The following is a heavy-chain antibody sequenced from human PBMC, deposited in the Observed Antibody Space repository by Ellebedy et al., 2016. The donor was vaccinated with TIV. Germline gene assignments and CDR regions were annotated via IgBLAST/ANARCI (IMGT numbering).Heavy chain of an antibody. J-gene: IGHJ4*02. CDR3: AREPSGYDGGY. CDR2: INDSGST. V-gene: IGHV4-34*01. CDR1: GGSFSGYY. Sequence: SETLSLXXAVYGGSFSGYYWSWIRQPPGKGLEWIAEINDSGSTNYNPSLKSRVTISVDTSKNQFSLKLSSVTAADTAVYYCAREPSGYDGGYWGQGTLVTVSS. D-gene: IGHD5-12*01.